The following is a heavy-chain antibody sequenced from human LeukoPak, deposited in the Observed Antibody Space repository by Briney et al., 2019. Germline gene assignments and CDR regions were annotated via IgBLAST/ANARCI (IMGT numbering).Heavy chain of an antibody. D-gene: IGHD3-16*01. CDR1: GFTFSSYG. CDR3: ARDGSPPGGLNWFDP. Sequence: GGSLRLSCAASGFTFSSYGMHWVRQAPGKGLEWVAVIWYDGSNKYYADSVKVRFTISRDNSKNTLYLQMNSLRAEDTAVYYCARDGSPPGGLNWFDPWGQGTLVTVSS. J-gene: IGHJ5*02. V-gene: IGHV3-33*01. CDR2: IWYDGSNK.